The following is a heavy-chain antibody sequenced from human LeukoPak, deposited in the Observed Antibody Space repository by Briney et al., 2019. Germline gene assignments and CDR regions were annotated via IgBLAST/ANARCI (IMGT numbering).Heavy chain of an antibody. D-gene: IGHD2-2*01. V-gene: IGHV4-39*07. Sequence: SETLSLTCTVSGGSISSSSYYWGWIRQPPGKGLEWIGSIYYSGSTYYNPSLKSRVTISVDMSKNQFSLKLSSVTAADTAVYYCARSSIDIVVVPAAGLIGWFDPWGQGTLVTVSS. CDR3: ARSSIDIVVVPAAGLIGWFDP. CDR1: GGSISSSSYY. J-gene: IGHJ5*02. CDR2: IYYSGST.